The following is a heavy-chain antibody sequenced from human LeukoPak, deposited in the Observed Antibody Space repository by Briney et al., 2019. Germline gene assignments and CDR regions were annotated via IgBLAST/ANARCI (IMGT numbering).Heavy chain of an antibody. CDR3: ARDGIYDILTGYYSDRYYFDY. CDR1: GYTFTGYY. CDR2: INPNSGGT. D-gene: IGHD3-9*01. Sequence: GASVKVSCKASGYTFTGYYIHWVRQAPGQGLEWMGWINPNSGGTNYAQKFQGRVTMTRDTSISTAYMELSRLRSDDTAVYYCARDGIYDILTGYYSDRYYFDYWGQGTLVTVSS. J-gene: IGHJ4*02. V-gene: IGHV1-2*02.